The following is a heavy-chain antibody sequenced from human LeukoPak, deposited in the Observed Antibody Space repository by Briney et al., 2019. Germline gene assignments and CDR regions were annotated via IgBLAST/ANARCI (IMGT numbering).Heavy chain of an antibody. CDR1: GFTFSSYG. CDR2: ISYDGSNK. V-gene: IGHV3-30*03. J-gene: IGHJ4*02. Sequence: PGRSLRLSCAASGFTFSSYGMHWVRQAPGKGLEWVAVISYDGSNKYYADSVKGRFTISRDNSKNTLYLQMNSLRAEDTAVYYCARGGSGEGYWGQGTLVTVSS. CDR3: ARGGSGEGY. D-gene: IGHD3-10*01.